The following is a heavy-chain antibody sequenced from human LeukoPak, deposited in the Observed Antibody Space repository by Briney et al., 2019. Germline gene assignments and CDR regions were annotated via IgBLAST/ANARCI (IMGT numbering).Heavy chain of an antibody. J-gene: IGHJ6*02. CDR1: GFTFSNYG. CDR2: IWSDGSNK. CDR3: ARDDPRNYYYGMDV. Sequence: GRSLRLSCAASGFTFSNYGIHWVRQAPGKGLGWVAVIWSDGSNKYYADSVKGRFTISRDNSKNTLYLQMNSLRAEDTAVYYCARDDPRNYYYGMDVWGQGTTVTVSS. V-gene: IGHV3-33*01.